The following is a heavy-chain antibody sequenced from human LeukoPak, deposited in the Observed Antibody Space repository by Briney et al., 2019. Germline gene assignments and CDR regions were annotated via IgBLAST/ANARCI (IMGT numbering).Heavy chain of an antibody. CDR3: AREGYCSGGSCFGDYYYYYGMDV. V-gene: IGHV4-4*07. CDR2: IYTSGST. Sequence: SETLSLTCTVSGGSISSYYWSWIRQPAGKGREWIGRIYTSGSTNYNPSLKSRVTISVDTSKNQFSLKLSSVTAADTAVYYWAREGYCSGGSCFGDYYYYYGMDVWGQGTTVTVSS. CDR1: GGSISSYY. J-gene: IGHJ6*02. D-gene: IGHD2-15*01.